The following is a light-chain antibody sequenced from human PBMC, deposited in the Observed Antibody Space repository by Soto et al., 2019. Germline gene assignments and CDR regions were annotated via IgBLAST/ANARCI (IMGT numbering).Light chain of an antibody. CDR3: CSFAGPQSFEV. CDR2: DVS. Sequence: QSALTQPRSVSGSPGQSVTISCTGTSXDIGGYTYVSWYQQHPGKAPKVIIYDVSERPSGVPDRFSGSKSGNTASLTISGLQPEDEADYYCCSFAGPQSFEVFGEGTKVTGL. J-gene: IGLJ1*01. CDR1: SXDIGGYTY. V-gene: IGLV2-11*01.